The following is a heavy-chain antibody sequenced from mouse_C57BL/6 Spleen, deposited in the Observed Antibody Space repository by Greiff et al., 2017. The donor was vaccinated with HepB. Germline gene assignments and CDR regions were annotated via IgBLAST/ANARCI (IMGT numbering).Heavy chain of an antibody. CDR1: GYTFTSYD. D-gene: IGHD2-3*01. CDR3: ARPMMVTTRAMDY. Sequence: QVQLQQSGPELVKPGASVKLSCKASGYTFTSYDINWVKQRPGQGLEWIGWIYPRDGSTKYNEKFKGKATLTVDTSSSTAYMELHSLTSEDSAVYVCARPMMVTTRAMDYWGQGTSVTVSS. CDR2: IYPRDGST. J-gene: IGHJ4*01. V-gene: IGHV1-85*01.